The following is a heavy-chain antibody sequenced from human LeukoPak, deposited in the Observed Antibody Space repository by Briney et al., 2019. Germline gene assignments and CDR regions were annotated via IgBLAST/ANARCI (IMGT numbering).Heavy chain of an antibody. D-gene: IGHD4-17*01. CDR2: IYPGDSDT. CDR1: GYRFSSYW. Sequence: GESLKISCKGSGYRFSSYWIGWVRQMPGKGLEGMGIIYPGDSDTRYSPSFQAQVTISAHKFISTSYLHWSGLDASHTAMYYCASDDDRDYVLWGQGPLVTVSS. J-gene: IGHJ4*02. V-gene: IGHV5-51*01. CDR3: ASDDDRDYVL.